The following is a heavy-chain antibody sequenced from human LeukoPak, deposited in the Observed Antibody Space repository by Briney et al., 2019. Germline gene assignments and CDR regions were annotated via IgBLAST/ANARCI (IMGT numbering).Heavy chain of an antibody. D-gene: IGHD3-22*01. CDR3: ARGGGYYDSSGYYYPRYMDV. CDR1: GYTFTSYG. CDR2: ISAYNGNT. J-gene: IGHJ6*03. Sequence: ASVKVSCKASGYTFTSYGISWVRQAPGQGLEWMGWISAYNGNTNYAQKLQGRVTMTTDTSTSTAYMELRSLRSDDTAVYYCARGGGYYDSSGYYYPRYMDVLGKGTTVTVSS. V-gene: IGHV1-18*01.